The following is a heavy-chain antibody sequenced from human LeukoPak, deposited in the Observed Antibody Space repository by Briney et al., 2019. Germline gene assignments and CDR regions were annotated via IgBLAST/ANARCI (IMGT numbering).Heavy chain of an antibody. CDR2: IYHSGST. J-gene: IGHJ4*02. V-gene: IGHV4-30-2*01. CDR3: ARGSMVRGFDY. D-gene: IGHD3-10*01. CDR1: GGSISSAGYS. Sequence: PSETLSLTCAVSGGSISSAGYSWSWIRQPPGKGLEWVGYIYHSGSTYYNPSLKSRVTISVDRSKNQFSLKLSSVTAADTAVYYSARGSMVRGFDYWGQGTTVTVSS.